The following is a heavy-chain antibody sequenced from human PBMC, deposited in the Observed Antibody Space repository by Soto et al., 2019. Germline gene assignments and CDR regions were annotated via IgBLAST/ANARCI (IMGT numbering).Heavy chain of an antibody. V-gene: IGHV3-23*01. J-gene: IGHJ4*02. CDR2: ISGSSTST. CDR3: AKDPSYGSAMENDLDY. D-gene: IGHD1-1*01. CDR1: GFTFSSYA. Sequence: EVQLSGSGGGLVQPGGSLRLSCAASGFTFSSYAMSWVRQAPGKGLEWVSAISGSSTSTYYADSVKGRFTISRDNSKNTRYLQMNSLRAEDTAVYYCAKDPSYGSAMENDLDYWGQGTLVTVSS.